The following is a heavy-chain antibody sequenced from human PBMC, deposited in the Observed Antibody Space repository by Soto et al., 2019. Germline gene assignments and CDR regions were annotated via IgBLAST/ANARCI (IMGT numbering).Heavy chain of an antibody. J-gene: IGHJ4*02. CDR2: INGTGSNT. V-gene: IGHV3-23*01. Sequence: GGSMRLSCAASGFSFTINLMTWVRQAPGKGLEWVPTINGTGSNTYYPDSVKGRFTISRDNSKNTVYLQMNSLRAEDAAVYYCAKEMTSGYYLFDYWGQGTLVTVFS. D-gene: IGHD3-22*01. CDR3: AKEMTSGYYLFDY. CDR1: GFSFTINL.